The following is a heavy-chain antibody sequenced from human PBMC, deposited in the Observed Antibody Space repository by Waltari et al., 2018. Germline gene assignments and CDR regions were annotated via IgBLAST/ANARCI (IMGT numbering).Heavy chain of an antibody. CDR2: FDPEDGET. CDR1: GYTLTELS. D-gene: IGHD3-9*01. Sequence: QVQLVQSGAEVKKPGASVKVSCKVSGYTLTELSMHWVRQAPGKGLEWMGGFDPEDGETIYAQKFQGRVTMTEDTSTDTAYLELSSLRSEDTAVYYCATDKPYYDILTGYRYGMDVWGQGTTVTVSS. J-gene: IGHJ6*02. CDR3: ATDKPYYDILTGYRYGMDV. V-gene: IGHV1-24*01.